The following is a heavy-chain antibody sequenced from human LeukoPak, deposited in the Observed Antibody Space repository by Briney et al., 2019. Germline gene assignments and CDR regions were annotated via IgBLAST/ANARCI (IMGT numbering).Heavy chain of an antibody. D-gene: IGHD6-13*01. V-gene: IGHV3-23*01. CDR3: AKDNPVAAAGTSSLDY. J-gene: IGHJ4*02. Sequence: GGSLRLSCAASGFIFSNYGMNWVRQAPGKGLEWVSLISGSGSGGNTYYADSVNGRFTISRDNSKNTLYLQMNSLRAEDTAVYYCAKDNPVAAAGTSSLDYWGQGTLVTVSS. CDR2: ISGSGSGGNT. CDR1: GFIFSNYG.